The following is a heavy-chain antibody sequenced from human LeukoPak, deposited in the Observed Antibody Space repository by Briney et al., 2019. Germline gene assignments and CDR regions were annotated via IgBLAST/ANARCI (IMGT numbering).Heavy chain of an antibody. CDR2: IYYSGST. Sequence: SETLYLTCTVSGGSISSSSYFWGWIRQPPGKGLEWIGSIYYSGSTNYNPSLKSRVTISVDTSKNQFSLKLSSVTAADTAVYYCARSRWLAAFDIWGQGTMVTVSS. V-gene: IGHV4-39*07. J-gene: IGHJ3*02. D-gene: IGHD4-23*01. CDR1: GGSISSSSYF. CDR3: ARSRWLAAFDI.